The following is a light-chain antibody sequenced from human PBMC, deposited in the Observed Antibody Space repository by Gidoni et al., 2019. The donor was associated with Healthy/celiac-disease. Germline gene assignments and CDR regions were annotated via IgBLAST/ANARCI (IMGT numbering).Light chain of an antibody. CDR2: EAS. V-gene: IGKV1-33*01. CDR3: KQYDNLPLT. J-gene: IGKJ3*01. CDR1: QYISNS. Sequence: DIQITQSPSSLSASVGARVTITCHASQYISNSLNWYQQKPGEAPKLLIYEASNLETGVPSRFSGSGSGTDLTLNISSLQPEDIVTYYWKQYDNLPLTFXPXTKVDIK.